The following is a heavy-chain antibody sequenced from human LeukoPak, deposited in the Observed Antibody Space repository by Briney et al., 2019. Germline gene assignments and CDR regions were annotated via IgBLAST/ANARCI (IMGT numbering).Heavy chain of an antibody. J-gene: IGHJ6*03. D-gene: IGHD2-15*01. CDR3: ARVDIVVMVAEENYFYYMDV. CDR1: GGSFSGYY. Sequence: SETLSLTCAVYGGSFSGYYWSWIRQPPGKGLEWIGEINHSGSTNFNPSLKSRVTLSVDMSKNQFSLKLSSVTAADTAVYYCARVDIVVMVAEENYFYYMDVWGKGTTVTVSS. CDR2: INHSGST. V-gene: IGHV4-34*01.